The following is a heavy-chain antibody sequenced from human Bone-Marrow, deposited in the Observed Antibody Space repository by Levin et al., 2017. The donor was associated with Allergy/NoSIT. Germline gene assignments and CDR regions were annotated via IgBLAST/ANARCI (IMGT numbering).Heavy chain of an antibody. CDR1: GYTFGTYY. J-gene: IGHJ4*02. V-gene: IGHV1-46*03. D-gene: IGHD1-1*01. Sequence: PGESLKISCKASGYTFGTYYMHWVRQAPGQGLEWMGMINPTSGTTNYAQMLQGRVTMTRDTSTSTVYMELSSLRSDDTAIYYCVRVGVPLETFSYSFDYWGQGTLVTVSS. CDR3: VRVGVPLETFSYSFDY. CDR2: INPTSGTT.